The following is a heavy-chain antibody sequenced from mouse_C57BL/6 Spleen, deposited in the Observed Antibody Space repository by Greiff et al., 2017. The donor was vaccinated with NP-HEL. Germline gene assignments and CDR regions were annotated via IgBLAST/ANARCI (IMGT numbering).Heavy chain of an antibody. V-gene: IGHV5-6*02. CDR2: ISSGGSYT. CDR3: ARPQVFAY. J-gene: IGHJ3*01. Sequence: DVMLVESGGDLVKPGGSLKLSCAASGFTFSSYGMSWVRQTPDKRLEWVATISSGGSYTYYPDSVKGRFTISRDNAKNTLYLQMSSLKSEDTAMYYCARPQVFAYWGQGTLVTVSA. CDR1: GFTFSSYG.